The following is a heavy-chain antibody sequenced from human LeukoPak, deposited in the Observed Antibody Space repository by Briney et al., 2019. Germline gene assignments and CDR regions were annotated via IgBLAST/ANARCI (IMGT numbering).Heavy chain of an antibody. CDR3: AKDGDYYYGSGSYYDY. V-gene: IGHV3-23*01. Sequence: GSLRLSCAASGFTFSSYAMSWVRQAPGKGLGWVSVISGSGGSTYYADSVKGRFNISRDNSKNTLHLQMNSLRAEDTAVYYCAKDGDYYYGSGSYYDYWGQGTLVTVSS. CDR2: ISGSGGST. CDR1: GFTFSSYA. D-gene: IGHD3-10*01. J-gene: IGHJ4*02.